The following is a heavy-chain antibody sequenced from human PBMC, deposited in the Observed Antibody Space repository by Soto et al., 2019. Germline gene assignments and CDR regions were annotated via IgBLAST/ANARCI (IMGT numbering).Heavy chain of an antibody. CDR3: ARAGTTSLSSGWFDP. Sequence: PGGSLRLSCAASGFTFSSYSMNWVRQAPGKGLEWVSSISSSSSYIYYADSVKGRFTISRDNAKNSLYLQMNSLRAEDTAVYYCARAGTTSLSSGWFDPWGQGTLVTVSS. D-gene: IGHD6-19*01. V-gene: IGHV3-21*01. CDR2: ISSSSSYI. J-gene: IGHJ5*02. CDR1: GFTFSSYS.